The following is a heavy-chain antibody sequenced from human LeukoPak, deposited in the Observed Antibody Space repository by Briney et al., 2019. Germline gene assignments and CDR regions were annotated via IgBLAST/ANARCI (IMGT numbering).Heavy chain of an antibody. V-gene: IGHV3-33*01. D-gene: IGHD4-23*01. J-gene: IGHJ4*02. CDR3: ARVSESGNSDY. Sequence: PGRSLRVSCAASGFSFTSYGMHWVRQAPGKGLEWVAVIWYDGTNKYYADSVKGRFTISRDTSNNMLYLQMNSLRAEDTAVYYCARVSESGNSDYWGQGTLVTVSS. CDR1: GFSFTSYG. CDR2: IWYDGTNK.